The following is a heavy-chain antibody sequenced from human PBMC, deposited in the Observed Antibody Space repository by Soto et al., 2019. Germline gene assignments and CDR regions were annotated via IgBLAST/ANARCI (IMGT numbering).Heavy chain of an antibody. CDR3: ARDDEYSGNGMDV. CDR2: ILNDGSNR. D-gene: IGHD3-10*01. Sequence: QVQLVESGGGVVQPGRSLRLSCAASEFTFSNYGMHWVRQAPGKGLEWVAVILNDGSNRYHADSVKDRFTISRDNSKNTLYLQMKSMRAEDTAMYYCARDDEYSGNGMDVWGQGTTVTVS. V-gene: IGHV3-33*01. CDR1: EFTFSNYG. J-gene: IGHJ6*02.